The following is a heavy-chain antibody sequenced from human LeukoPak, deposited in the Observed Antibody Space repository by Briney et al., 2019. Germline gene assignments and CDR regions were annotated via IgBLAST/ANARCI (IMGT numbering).Heavy chain of an antibody. CDR2: ISSNGGST. D-gene: IGHD3-3*01. V-gene: IGHV3-64D*09. CDR3: VKAYYDFWSAYANWFDP. Sequence: GGSLRLSCSASGFTFSRYAMHWVRQAPGKGLEHVSVISSNGGSTYYADSVKGRFTISRDNSKNTLYLQMSSLRAEDTAVYYCVKAYYDFWSAYANWFDPWGQGTLVTVFS. CDR1: GFTFSRYA. J-gene: IGHJ5*02.